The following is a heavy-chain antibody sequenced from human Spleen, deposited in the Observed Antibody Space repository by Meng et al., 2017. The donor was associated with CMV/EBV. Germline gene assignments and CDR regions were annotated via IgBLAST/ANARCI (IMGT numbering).Heavy chain of an antibody. CDR1: GFKFDDYV. CDR3: ARGFENYSGIDY. Sequence: GGSLRLSCAASGFKFDDYVMRWVRQAPGKGLEWVSSISSSSSYIYYADSVKGRFTISRDNAKNSLYLQMNSLRAEDTAVYYCARGFENYSGIDYWGQGTLVTVSS. CDR2: ISSSSSYI. J-gene: IGHJ4*02. D-gene: IGHD1-7*01. V-gene: IGHV3-21*04.